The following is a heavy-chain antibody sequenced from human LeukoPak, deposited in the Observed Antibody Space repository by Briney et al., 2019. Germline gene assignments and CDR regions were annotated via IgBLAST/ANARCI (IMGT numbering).Heavy chain of an antibody. V-gene: IGHV4-59*01. D-gene: IGHD3-22*01. CDR2: VYYSGST. CDR3: ARAHNSGYYYYFDY. CDR1: GGSISSYY. J-gene: IGHJ4*02. Sequence: SETLSLTCTVSGGSISSYYWSWIRQPPGKGLEWIGYVYYSGSTDYNPSLKSRVTISVDTSKNQFSLKLSSVTAADTAVYYCARAHNSGYYYYFDYWGQGTLVTVSS.